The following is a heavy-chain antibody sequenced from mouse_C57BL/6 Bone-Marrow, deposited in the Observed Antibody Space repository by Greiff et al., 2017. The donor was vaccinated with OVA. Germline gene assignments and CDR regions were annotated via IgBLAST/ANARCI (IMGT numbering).Heavy chain of an antibody. V-gene: IGHV3-6*01. J-gene: IGHJ4*01. CDR3: AREGYSKEAMDY. CDR2: ISYDGSN. Sequence: ESGPGLVKPSQSLSLTCSVTGYSITSGYYWNWIRQFPGNKLEWMGYISYDGSNNYNPSLKNRISITRDTSKNQFFLKLNSVTTEDTATYYCAREGYSKEAMDYWGQGTSVTVSS. CDR1: GYSITSGYY. D-gene: IGHD2-5*01.